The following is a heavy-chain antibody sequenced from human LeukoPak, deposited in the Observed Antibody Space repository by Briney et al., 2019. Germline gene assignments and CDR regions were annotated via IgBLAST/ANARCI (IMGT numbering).Heavy chain of an antibody. CDR3: AILTHSSSWYRWFDP. CDR2: INPNSGNT. V-gene: IGHV1-8*01. Sequence: GASVKVSCKASGYTFTSYDINWVRQAPGQGLEWMGWINPNSGNTGYAQKFQGRVTMTRNTSISTAYMELSSLRSEDTAVYYCAILTHSSSWYRWFDPWGQGTLVTVSS. D-gene: IGHD6-13*01. J-gene: IGHJ5*02. CDR1: GYTFTSYD.